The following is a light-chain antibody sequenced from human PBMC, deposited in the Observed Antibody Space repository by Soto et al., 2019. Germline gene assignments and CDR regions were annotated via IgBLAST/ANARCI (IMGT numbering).Light chain of an antibody. CDR1: SSDVGGYNY. CDR2: EVS. Sequence: QSALTQPASVSVAPGQSITMSCTGTSSDVGGYNYVSWYQQHPGKAPKLMIYEVSNRPSGVSNRFSGSKSGNTASLTISGLQAEDEAAYYCSSYTSSSTWVFGGGTKLTVL. V-gene: IGLV2-14*01. J-gene: IGLJ3*02. CDR3: SSYTSSSTWV.